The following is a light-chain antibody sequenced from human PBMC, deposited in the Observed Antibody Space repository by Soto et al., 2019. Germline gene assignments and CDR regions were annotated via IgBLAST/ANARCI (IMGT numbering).Light chain of an antibody. V-gene: IGKV3D-20*01. CDR2: DAS. Sequence: DIVFEECRAALALCSGGRVTLSCENSPSVSSRRLDWYQQKPGKAPRLXMYDASRRAFGIQDLFSGSGSGTDCTRPISRLEHEDLPVASCQPYGNSSITFGQGTRLEIK. CDR1: PSVSSRR. J-gene: IGKJ5*01. CDR3: QPYGNSSIT.